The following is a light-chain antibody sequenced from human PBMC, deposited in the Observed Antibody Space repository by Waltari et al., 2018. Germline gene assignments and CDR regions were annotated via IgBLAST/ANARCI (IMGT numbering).Light chain of an antibody. CDR3: SSFTSSNTWV. CDR1: SSDVGTYNY. Sequence: QSALTQPASVSGSHGQSITISCTGTSSDVGTYNYVSWYQQNPGKAPKLLIYAVTKRPSGVSNRFSGSKSCNTASLTISGLQAEDEADYYCSSFTSSNTWVFGGGTKLTVL. V-gene: IGLV2-14*01. CDR2: AVT. J-gene: IGLJ3*02.